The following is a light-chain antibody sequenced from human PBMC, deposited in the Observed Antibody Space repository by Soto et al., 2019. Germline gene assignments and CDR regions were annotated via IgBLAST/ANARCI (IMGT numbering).Light chain of an antibody. CDR2: DAS. CDR1: QSVISRY. Sequence: EIVLTQSPGTLSLSPGERATLSCRASQSVISRYLAWYQQKPGQAPRLLIYDASSRATGVPDRFSGSGSGTDFTLTISRLEPEDFAVYYCQQYGTSPTFGQGTKVEIK. V-gene: IGKV3-20*01. CDR3: QQYGTSPT. J-gene: IGKJ1*01.